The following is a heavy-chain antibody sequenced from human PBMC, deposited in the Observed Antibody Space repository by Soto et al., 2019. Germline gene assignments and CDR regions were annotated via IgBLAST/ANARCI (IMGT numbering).Heavy chain of an antibody. CDR3: AREGSRGSCFSY. V-gene: IGHV6-1*01. Sequence: SQTLSLTFGISGDSVANISAAWNWIRQSPSRGLEWLGRTYYRSKWFTDYARSVKSRATINPDTSRNQFSLQLNSVTPEDTAVYFCAREGSRGSCFSYGGRGTRVPVSS. CDR2: TYYRSKWFT. J-gene: IGHJ4*02. CDR1: GDSVANISAA. D-gene: IGHD6-13*01.